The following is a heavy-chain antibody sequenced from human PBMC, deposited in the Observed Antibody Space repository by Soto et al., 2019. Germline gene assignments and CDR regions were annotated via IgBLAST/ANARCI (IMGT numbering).Heavy chain of an antibody. CDR2: ISAYNGNT. V-gene: IGHV1-18*01. J-gene: IGHJ6*02. CDR1: GYTFTSYG. CDR3: AREGRQSSWCVTSPYYYYGMDV. Sequence: QVQLVQSGAEVKKPGASVKVSCKASGYTFTSYGISWVRQAPGQGLEWMGWISAYNGNTNYAQKLQGRVTMTTDTSTSTAYMELRSLRSDDTAVYYCAREGRQSSWCVTSPYYYYGMDVWGQGTTVTVSS. D-gene: IGHD6-13*01.